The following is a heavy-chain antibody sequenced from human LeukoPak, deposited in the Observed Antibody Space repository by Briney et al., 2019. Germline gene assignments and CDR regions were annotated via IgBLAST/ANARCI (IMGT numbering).Heavy chain of an antibody. CDR2: ISSSSSYI. V-gene: IGHV3-21*01. J-gene: IGHJ4*02. D-gene: IGHD6-19*01. CDR3: AREENSSGWYGDDY. Sequence: GGSLRLSCAASGFTFSSYEMNWVRQAPGKGLEWVSSISSSSSYIYYADSVKGRFTISRDNAKNSLYLQMNSLRAEDTAVYYCAREENSSGWYGDDYWGQGTLVTVSS. CDR1: GFTFSSYE.